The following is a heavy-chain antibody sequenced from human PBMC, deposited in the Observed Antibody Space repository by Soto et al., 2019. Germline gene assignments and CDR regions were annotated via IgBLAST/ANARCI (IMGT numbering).Heavy chain of an antibody. D-gene: IGHD6-6*01. CDR3: AAAQFEYSSSSSFGTFDY. J-gene: IGHJ4*02. V-gene: IGHV1-58*01. CDR2: IVVGSGNT. Sequence: SVKVSCKASGFTFTSSAVQWVRQARGQRLEWIGWIVVGSGNTNYAQKFQERVTITRDMSTSTAYMELSSLRSEDTAVYYCAAAQFEYSSSSSFGTFDYWGQGTLVTVSS. CDR1: GFTFTSSA.